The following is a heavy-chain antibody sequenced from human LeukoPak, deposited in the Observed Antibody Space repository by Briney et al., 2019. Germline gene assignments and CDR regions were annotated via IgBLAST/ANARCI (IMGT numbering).Heavy chain of an antibody. J-gene: IGHJ4*02. Sequence: GGTLRLSCAASGFTFSSYGMSWVRQAPGKGLEWVSAISGSDGSTYYADSVKGRFTISRDNSKNTLYLQMNSLRAEDTAVYYCAKDMYYYDSSGYYYFDYWGQGTLVTVSS. CDR1: GFTFSSYG. D-gene: IGHD3-22*01. V-gene: IGHV3-23*01. CDR2: ISGSDGST. CDR3: AKDMYYYDSSGYYYFDY.